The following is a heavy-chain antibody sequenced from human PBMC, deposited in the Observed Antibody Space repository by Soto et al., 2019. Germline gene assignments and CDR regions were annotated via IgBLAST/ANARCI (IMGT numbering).Heavy chain of an antibody. CDR2: ISYDGSNK. J-gene: IGHJ6*02. Sequence: GGSLRLSCAASGLTFSSYGLHCVRQAPGKGLEWVAVISYDGSNKYYADSVKGRFTISRDNSKNTLYLQMNSLRAEDTAVYYCAKGPAIVLVPAAMNYYYGMDVWGQGT. CDR3: AKGPAIVLVPAAMNYYYGMDV. CDR1: GLTFSSYG. V-gene: IGHV3-30*18. D-gene: IGHD2-2*01.